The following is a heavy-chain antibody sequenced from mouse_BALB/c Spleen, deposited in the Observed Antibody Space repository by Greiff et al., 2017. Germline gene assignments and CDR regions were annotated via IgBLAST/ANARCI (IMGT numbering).Heavy chain of an antibody. J-gene: IGHJ3*01. V-gene: IGHV14-3*02. Sequence: EVQLQQSGAELVKPGASVKLSCTASGFNIKDTYMHWVKQRPEQGLEWIGRIDPANGNTKYDPKFQGKATITADTSSNTAYLQLSSLTSEDTAVYYCAIHYYGPWFAYWGQGTLVTVSA. CDR1: GFNIKDTY. CDR3: AIHYYGPWFAY. D-gene: IGHD1-2*01. CDR2: IDPANGNT.